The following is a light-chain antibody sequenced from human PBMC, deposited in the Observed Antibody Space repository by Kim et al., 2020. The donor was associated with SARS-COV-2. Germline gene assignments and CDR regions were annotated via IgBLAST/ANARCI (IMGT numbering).Light chain of an antibody. CDR3: QKYNSAPA. V-gene: IGKV1-27*01. J-gene: IGKJ4*01. CDR1: QGISNF. CDR2: AAS. Sequence: DIQMTQSPSSLSASVGDRVTITCRASQGISNFLAWYQQKPGKVPKLLIYAASTLHSGVPSRFSGSGSGTDFTLTISSLQPEDVATYYCQKYNSAPAFGGGTKVDIK.